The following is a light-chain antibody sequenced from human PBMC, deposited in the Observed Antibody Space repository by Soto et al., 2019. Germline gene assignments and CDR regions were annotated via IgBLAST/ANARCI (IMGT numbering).Light chain of an antibody. J-gene: IGKJ4*01. CDR2: DAS. Sequence: EIVLTQSPATLSLSPGERATLSCRASQSVSSYLAWYQQKPRQAPRLLLYDASNRATGIPARFSGSGSGTDFTPTTSSLEPEDFATYYCQQANSFPPTFGGGTKVDIK. CDR3: QQANSFPPT. V-gene: IGKV3-11*01. CDR1: QSVSSY.